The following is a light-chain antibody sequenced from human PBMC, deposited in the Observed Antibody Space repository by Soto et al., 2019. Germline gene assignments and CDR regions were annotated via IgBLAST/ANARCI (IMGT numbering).Light chain of an antibody. Sequence: EIVLTQSPGTLSLSPGERATLSCRASQSFNSIYLAWYQQKPGQAPRPLIYGASSRATGIPDRFSGRGSGTDFTLTISRLEPEDFSVYYCQQYATSPRTFGQGTKV. CDR1: QSFNSIY. CDR3: QQYATSPRT. J-gene: IGKJ1*01. V-gene: IGKV3-20*01. CDR2: GAS.